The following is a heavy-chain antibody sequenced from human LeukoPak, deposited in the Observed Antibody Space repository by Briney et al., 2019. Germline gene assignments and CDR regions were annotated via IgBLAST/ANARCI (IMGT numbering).Heavy chain of an antibody. CDR2: IKQDGNEK. CDR3: ARDGAFRIYDY. Sequence: GGSLRLPCAASGFTFSSYWMTWVRQAPGKGLEWVASIKQDGNEKYYVDSVKGRFTISRDNARNSLYLQMSSLRADDTAVYYCARDGAFRIYDYWGQGTLVTVSS. V-gene: IGHV3-7*01. CDR1: GFTFSSYW. D-gene: IGHD3-3*02. J-gene: IGHJ4*02.